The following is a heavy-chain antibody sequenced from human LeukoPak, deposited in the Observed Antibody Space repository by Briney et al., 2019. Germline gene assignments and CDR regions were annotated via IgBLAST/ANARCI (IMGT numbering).Heavy chain of an antibody. V-gene: IGHV3-21*01. Sequence: PGGSLRLSCVASGFTFNTYTLNWVRQAPGKGLEWIASISSRSDYKYYAPSVRGHFTISRDNAKKSLYLQMSSLRVDDTAVYYCARSIVLMIVFGFDPWGQGTLVTVSS. CDR3: ARSIVLMIVFGFDP. CDR1: GFTFNTYT. CDR2: ISSRSDYK. D-gene: IGHD2-8*01. J-gene: IGHJ5*02.